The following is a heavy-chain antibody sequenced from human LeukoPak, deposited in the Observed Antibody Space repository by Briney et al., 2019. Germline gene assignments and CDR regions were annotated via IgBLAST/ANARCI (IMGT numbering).Heavy chain of an antibody. J-gene: IGHJ6*03. D-gene: IGHD5-18*01. CDR3: ARALPTDTAMVALGYYYYYYMDV. CDR1: GGSISSSSYY. CDR2: IYYSGST. V-gene: IGHV4-39*07. Sequence: PSETLSLTCTVSGGSISSSSYYWGWIRQPPGKGLEWIGSIYYSGSTYYNPSLKSRVTISVDTSKNQFSLKLSSVTAADTAVYYCARALPTDTAMVALGYYYYYYMDVWGKGTTVTVSS.